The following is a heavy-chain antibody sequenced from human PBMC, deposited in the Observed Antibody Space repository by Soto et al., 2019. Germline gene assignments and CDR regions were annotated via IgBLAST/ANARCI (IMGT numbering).Heavy chain of an antibody. CDR3: ARDGSRGADPDY. J-gene: IGHJ4*02. V-gene: IGHV1-69*13. Sequence: ASVKFSCKASGGTFSSYAISWVRQAPGQGLEWMGGIIPIFGTANYAQKFQGRVTITADESTSTAYMELSSLRSEDTAVYYCARDGSRGADPDYWGQGTLVTVSS. D-gene: IGHD3-10*01. CDR1: GGTFSSYA. CDR2: IIPIFGTA.